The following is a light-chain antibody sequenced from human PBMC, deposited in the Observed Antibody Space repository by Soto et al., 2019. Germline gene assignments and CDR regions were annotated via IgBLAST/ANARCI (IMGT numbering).Light chain of an antibody. CDR1: SSNIGSNH. CDR2: RSD. V-gene: IGLV1-47*01. CDR3: SARDDILSGVV. J-gene: IGLJ2*01. Sequence: QSVLTQPPSASGTPGQRVTISCSGSSSNIGSNHVYWYQQFPGRAPKLLMYRSDQRPTGVPDRFSGSKSGTSASLAISGLRSDDEADYYCSARDDILSGVVFGGGTKLTVL.